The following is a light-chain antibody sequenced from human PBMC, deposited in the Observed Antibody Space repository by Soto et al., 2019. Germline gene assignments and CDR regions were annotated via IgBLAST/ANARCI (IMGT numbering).Light chain of an antibody. CDR1: QSVSSSY. Sequence: IALTQSPGPLSLSPGERATLSFSASQSVSSSYLAWYQQKPGQAPRLLIYGASSRATGIPDRFSGSGSGTDFTLTISRLEPEDFGVYYCQRYGSSPRTFGQGTRLELK. V-gene: IGKV3-20*01. J-gene: IGKJ2*01. CDR2: GAS. CDR3: QRYGSSPRT.